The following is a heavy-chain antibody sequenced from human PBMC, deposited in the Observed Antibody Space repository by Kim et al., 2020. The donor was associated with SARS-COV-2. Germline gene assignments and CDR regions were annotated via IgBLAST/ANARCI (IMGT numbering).Heavy chain of an antibody. D-gene: IGHD2-15*01. CDR3: ALGLGYCSGGSCYSYGMDV. V-gene: IGHV4-59*01. Sequence: KSRVTISVDTSKNQFSLKLSSVTAADTAVYYCALGLGYCSGGSCYSYGMDVWGQGTTVTVSS. J-gene: IGHJ6*02.